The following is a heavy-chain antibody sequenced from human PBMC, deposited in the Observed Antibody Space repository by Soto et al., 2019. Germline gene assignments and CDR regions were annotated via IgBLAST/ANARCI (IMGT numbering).Heavy chain of an antibody. CDR2: ISGSGDST. CDR3: ARRGSGSYYDY. CDR1: GFTFSNYA. D-gene: IGHD1-26*01. V-gene: IGHV3-23*01. J-gene: IGHJ4*02. Sequence: EVQLLESGGGLVQPGGSLRLSCAASGFTFSNYAMNWVRQAPGKGLEWVSVISGSGDSTYYADSVKGRFTISRDNSKNTLYLQMNSPRAEDTAIYYCARRGSGSYYDYWGQGTLVTVSS.